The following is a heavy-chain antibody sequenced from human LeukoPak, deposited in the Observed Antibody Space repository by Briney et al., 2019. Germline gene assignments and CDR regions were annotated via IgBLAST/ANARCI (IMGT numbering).Heavy chain of an antibody. CDR1: GESFSGYY. CDR2: INHCGST. Sequence: SETLSLTCAVYGESFSGYYWSWIRQPPGKGLEWIGEINHCGSTNYNPSLKSRVTISVDTSKNQFSLKLSSVTAADTAVYYCARGQNWGSYFDYWGQGTLVTVSA. V-gene: IGHV4-34*01. D-gene: IGHD7-27*01. J-gene: IGHJ4*02. CDR3: ARGQNWGSYFDY.